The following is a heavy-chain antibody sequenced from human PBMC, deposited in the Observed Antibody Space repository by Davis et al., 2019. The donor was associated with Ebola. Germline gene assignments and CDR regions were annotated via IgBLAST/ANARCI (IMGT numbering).Heavy chain of an antibody. CDR3: GAQYYYDSSGYPPLYYYYGMDV. D-gene: IGHD3-22*01. Sequence: ASVKVSCKASGYTFTGYYMHWVRQAPGQGLEWMGWINPNSGGTNYAQKFQGRVTMTRDTSISTAYMELSRLRSDDTAVYYCGAQYYYDSSGYPPLYYYYGMDVWGQGTTVTVSS. CDR1: GYTFTGYY. V-gene: IGHV1-2*02. CDR2: INPNSGGT. J-gene: IGHJ6*02.